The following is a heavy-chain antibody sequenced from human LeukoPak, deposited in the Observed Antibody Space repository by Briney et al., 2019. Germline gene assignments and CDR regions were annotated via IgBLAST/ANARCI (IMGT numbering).Heavy chain of an antibody. CDR1: GFTFSTYS. J-gene: IGHJ4*02. CDR3: GRGLYSSGPEDY. Sequence: GGSLRLSCAASGFTFSTYSRNWVRQAPGKGLEWVSYISSTSDTKYYADSVKGRFTISRDNAKNSLYLQMNSLRAEDTAVYYCGRGLYSSGPEDYWGQGTLVTVSS. CDR2: ISSTSDTK. D-gene: IGHD6-19*01. V-gene: IGHV3-48*01.